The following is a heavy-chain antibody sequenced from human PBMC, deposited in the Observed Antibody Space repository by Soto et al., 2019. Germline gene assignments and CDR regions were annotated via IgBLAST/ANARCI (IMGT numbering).Heavy chain of an antibody. Sequence: ASVKVSCKASGYTFTSYGISWVRQAPGQGLEWMGWISAYNGNTNYAQKLQGRVTMTTDTSTSTAYMELRSLRSDDTAAYYCARDAHPYRPEYFDYWGQGTLVTVSS. J-gene: IGHJ4*02. V-gene: IGHV1-18*01. CDR1: GYTFTSYG. D-gene: IGHD2-2*02. CDR3: ARDAHPYRPEYFDY. CDR2: ISAYNGNT.